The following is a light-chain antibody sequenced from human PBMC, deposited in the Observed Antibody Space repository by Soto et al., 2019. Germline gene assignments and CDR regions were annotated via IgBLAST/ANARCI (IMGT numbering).Light chain of an antibody. J-gene: IGKJ5*01. CDR3: QQYGSSPIT. Sequence: EIVWTQSPGTLSLSPGERASLSCSASQSVSSSYLAWYQQKPGQAPRLLIYGASSRATGIPDRFSGSGSGTDSTLTISRLEPEDFAVYYCQQYGSSPITFGQGTRLQIK. V-gene: IGKV3-20*01. CDR2: GAS. CDR1: QSVSSSY.